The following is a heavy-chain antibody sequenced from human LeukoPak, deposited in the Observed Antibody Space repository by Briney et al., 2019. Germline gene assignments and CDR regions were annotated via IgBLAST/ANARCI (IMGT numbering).Heavy chain of an antibody. CDR3: ARFLGYFDY. Sequence: VASVKVSCKASGGTFSSYAISWVRQAPGQGLEWVGRIIPILGIANYAQKFQGRVTITADKSTSTAYMELSSLRSEDTAVYYCARFLGYFDYWGQGTLVTVSS. J-gene: IGHJ4*02. CDR2: IIPILGIA. CDR1: GGTFSSYA. D-gene: IGHD7-27*01. V-gene: IGHV1-69*04.